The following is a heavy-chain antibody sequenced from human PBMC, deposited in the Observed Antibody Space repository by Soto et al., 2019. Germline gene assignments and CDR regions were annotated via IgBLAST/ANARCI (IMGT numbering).Heavy chain of an antibody. CDR1: GGSISSYY. J-gene: IGHJ3*02. CDR3: ARDKASGYDALDT. D-gene: IGHD5-12*01. CDR2: IYYSEST. V-gene: IGHV4-59*01. Sequence: SETLSLTCTVSGGSISSYYWSWIRQPPGKGLEWIGYIYYSESTNYNPSLKSRVTISVDTSKNQFSLKLSSVTAADTAVYYCARDKASGYDALDTWGQGTMVTVSS.